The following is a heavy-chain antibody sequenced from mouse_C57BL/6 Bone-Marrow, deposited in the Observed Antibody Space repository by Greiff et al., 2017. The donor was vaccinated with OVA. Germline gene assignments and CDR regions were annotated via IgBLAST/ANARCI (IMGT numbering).Heavy chain of an antibody. V-gene: IGHV5-4*01. Sequence: VQLKESGGGLVKPGGSLKLSCAASGFTFSSYAMSWVRQTPEKRLEWVATISDGGSYTYYPDNVKGRFTISRDNAKNNLYLQMSHLKSEDTAMYYCASRGSSLLYWYFDVWGTGTTVTVSS. CDR3: ASRGSSLLYWYFDV. J-gene: IGHJ1*03. CDR1: GFTFSSYA. D-gene: IGHD1-1*01. CDR2: ISDGGSYT.